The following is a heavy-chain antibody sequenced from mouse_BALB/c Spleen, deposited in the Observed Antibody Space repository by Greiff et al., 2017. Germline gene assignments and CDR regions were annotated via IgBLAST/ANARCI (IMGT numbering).Heavy chain of an antibody. J-gene: IGHJ2*01. V-gene: IGHV1-80*01. CDR1: GYAFSSYW. Sequence: VQLQESGAELVRPGSSVKISCKASGYAFSSYWMNWVKQRPGQGLEWIGQIYPGDGDTNYNGKFKGKATLTADKSSSTAYMQLSSLTSEDSAVYFCARSGGYLYYFDYWGQGTTLTVSS. CDR2: IYPGDGDT. CDR3: ARSGGYLYYFDY. D-gene: IGHD2-2*01.